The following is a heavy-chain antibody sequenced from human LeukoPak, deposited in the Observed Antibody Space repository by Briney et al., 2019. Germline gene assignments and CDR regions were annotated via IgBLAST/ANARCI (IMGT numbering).Heavy chain of an antibody. V-gene: IGHV1-2*06. CDR3: ARETGLGATVGDY. CDR1: GYTFTESY. J-gene: IGHJ4*02. CDR2: INPIRGGT. Sequence: ASLWVSCKASGYTFTESYIHSVRQGPGQGREWMGQINPIRGGTKYTQNCQGGVTLTRDTPLTTAYMELSRLRSHDTAVYYCARETGLGATVGDYWGQGTLVTVSS. D-gene: IGHD1-26*01.